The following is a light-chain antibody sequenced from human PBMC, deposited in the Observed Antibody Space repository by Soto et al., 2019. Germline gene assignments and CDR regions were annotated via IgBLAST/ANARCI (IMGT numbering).Light chain of an antibody. J-gene: IGKJ3*01. Sequence: EIVLTQSPGTLSLSPGERATLSCRASQSVSSSYLAWYQQKPGQAPRLLIYGASSRATGIPDRFSGSGSGTDFTLSISRQEPGEFAVFYCQQYGSSPGFSFGPGTNVDI. CDR1: QSVSSSY. V-gene: IGKV3-20*01. CDR2: GAS. CDR3: QQYGSSPGFS.